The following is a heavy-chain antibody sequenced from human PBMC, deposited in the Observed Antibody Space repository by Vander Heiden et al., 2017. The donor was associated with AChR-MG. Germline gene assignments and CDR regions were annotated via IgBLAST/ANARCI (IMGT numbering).Heavy chain of an antibody. V-gene: IGHV2-26*01. J-gene: IGHJ4*02. CDR2: IFSNDEK. CDR1: GFSLSNARMG. CDR3: ARIDSSGYYLTYYFDY. Sequence: QVTLKESGPVLVKPTETLTLTCTVSGFSLSNARMGVSWIRQPPGKALEWLAHIFSNDEKSYSTSLKSRLTISKDTSKSQVVLTMTNMDPVDTATYYCARIDSSGYYLTYYFDYWGQGTLVTVSS. D-gene: IGHD3-22*01.